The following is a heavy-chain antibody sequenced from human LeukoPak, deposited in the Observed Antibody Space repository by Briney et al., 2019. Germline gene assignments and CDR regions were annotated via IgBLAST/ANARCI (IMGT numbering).Heavy chain of an antibody. D-gene: IGHD2-21*02. Sequence: SETLSLTCTVSGGSISSSSYYWGWIRQPPGKGLEWIGSIYYSGSTYYNPSLKSRVTISVDTSKNQFSLKLSSVTAADTAVYYCARSTIVVVTAPGDAFDIWGQGTMVTVSS. CDR3: ARSTIVVVTAPGDAFDI. J-gene: IGHJ3*02. CDR2: IYYSGST. CDR1: GGSISSSSYY. V-gene: IGHV4-39*07.